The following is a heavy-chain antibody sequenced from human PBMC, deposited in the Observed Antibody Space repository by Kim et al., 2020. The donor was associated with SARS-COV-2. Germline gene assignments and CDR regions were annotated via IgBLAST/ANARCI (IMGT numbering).Heavy chain of an antibody. CDR3: KGGGSYANWFDP. Sequence: EYAASVKGRFTLSRDDSKNTAYLQMNSLKTEDTAVYYCKGGGSYANWFDPWGQGTLVTVSS. V-gene: IGHV3-73*01. J-gene: IGHJ5*02. D-gene: IGHD1-26*01.